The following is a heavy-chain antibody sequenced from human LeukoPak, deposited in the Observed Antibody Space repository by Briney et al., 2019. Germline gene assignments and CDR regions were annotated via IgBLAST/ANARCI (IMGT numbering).Heavy chain of an antibody. CDR2: INHSGST. Sequence: KPSETLSLTCAVYGGSFSGYYWSWIRQPPGKGLEWIGEINHSGSTNYNPSLKSRVTISVDTSKNQFSPKLSSVTAADTAVYYCARSAAMIVAPFDYWGQGTLVTVSS. CDR3: ARSAAMIVAPFDY. D-gene: IGHD3-22*01. J-gene: IGHJ4*02. V-gene: IGHV4-34*01. CDR1: GGSFSGYY.